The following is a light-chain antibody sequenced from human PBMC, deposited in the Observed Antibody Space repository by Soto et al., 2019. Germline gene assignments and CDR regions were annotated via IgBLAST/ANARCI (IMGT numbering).Light chain of an antibody. CDR2: IAS. V-gene: IGKV3-15*01. J-gene: IGKJ1*01. Sequence: ETVMTQSPATLSVSPGERATLSCRASQSVYSSLAWYQQKPGQAPRLLIYIASTRAAGIPARFSGSGSGTEFTLTISSLQSEDSAIYYCQQYNNWPSWTFGQGTKVDIK. CDR1: QSVYSS. CDR3: QQYNNWPSWT.